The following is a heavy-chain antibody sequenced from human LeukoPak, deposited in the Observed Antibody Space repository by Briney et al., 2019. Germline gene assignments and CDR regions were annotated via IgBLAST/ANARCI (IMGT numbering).Heavy chain of an antibody. V-gene: IGHV3-30*18. J-gene: IGHJ6*02. CDR3: AKVYTSYWSNSLHAFDV. CDR1: GFTFRNYG. D-gene: IGHD3-9*01. CDR2: ISYGRSVT. Sequence: GGSLRLSCAASGFTFRNYGMRWVRRAPGKGLEWVALISYGRSVTYYGDSMKGRFTISRDNSKNILYLQLNSLRAADTAVYYCAKVYTSYWSNSLHAFDVWGQGTRVIVSS.